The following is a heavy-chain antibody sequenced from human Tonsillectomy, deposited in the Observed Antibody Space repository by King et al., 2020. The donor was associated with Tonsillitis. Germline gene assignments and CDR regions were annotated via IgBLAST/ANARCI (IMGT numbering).Heavy chain of an antibody. CDR2: IYTSGST. CDR1: GGSINSGSYY. J-gene: IGHJ2*01. CDR3: ARYDSSSDYYFDL. D-gene: IGHD3-22*01. Sequence: QLQESGPGLVKPSQTLSLTCTVSGGSINSGSYYWSWIRQPAGKGLEWIGRIYTSGSTNYNPSLKSRVTISVDTSKNQFSLKLSSVAAADTAMYYCARYDSSSDYYFDLWGRGTLDTVSA. V-gene: IGHV4-61*02.